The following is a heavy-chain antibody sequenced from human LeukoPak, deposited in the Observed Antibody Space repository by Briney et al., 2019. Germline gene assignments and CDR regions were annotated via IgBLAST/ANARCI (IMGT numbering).Heavy chain of an antibody. CDR3: AGSWSPYDAFDI. Sequence: HSGGSLRLSCAASGFTFSSYWMHWVRQAPGKGLVWVSRINSDGSSTSYADSVKGRFTISRDNAKNTLYLQMNSLRAEDTAVYYCAGSWSPYDAFDIWGQGTMVTVSS. D-gene: IGHD6-13*01. J-gene: IGHJ3*02. V-gene: IGHV3-74*01. CDR2: INSDGSST. CDR1: GFTFSSYW.